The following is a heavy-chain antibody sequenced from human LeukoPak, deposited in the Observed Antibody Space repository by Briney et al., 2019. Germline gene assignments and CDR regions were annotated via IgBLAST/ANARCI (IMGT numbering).Heavy chain of an antibody. CDR1: GGSISSYY. CDR2: IYYSGST. V-gene: IGHV4-59*12. J-gene: IGHJ6*02. Sequence: KSSETLSLTCTVSGGSISSYYWSWIRQPPGKGLEWIGYIYYSGSTNYNPSLKSRVTMSVDTSKNQFSLKLSSVTAADTAVYYCARDRNELWFGELADGMDVWGQGTTVTVSS. D-gene: IGHD3-10*01. CDR3: ARDRNELWFGELADGMDV.